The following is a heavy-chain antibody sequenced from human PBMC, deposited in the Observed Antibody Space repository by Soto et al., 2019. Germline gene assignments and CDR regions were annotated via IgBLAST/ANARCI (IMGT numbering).Heavy chain of an antibody. J-gene: IGHJ6*02. CDR3: ATDTRGYSNYYYGMDV. Sequence: ASVKVSCKVSGYTLTELSMHWARQAPGKGLEWMGGFDPEDGETIYAQKFQGRVTMAEDTSTDTAYMELSSLRSEDTAVYYCATDTRGYSNYYYGMDVWGQGTTVTVSS. CDR1: GYTLTELS. CDR2: FDPEDGET. D-gene: IGHD4-4*01. V-gene: IGHV1-24*01.